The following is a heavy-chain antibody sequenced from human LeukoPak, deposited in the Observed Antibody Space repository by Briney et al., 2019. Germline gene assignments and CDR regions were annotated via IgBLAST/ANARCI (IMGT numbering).Heavy chain of an antibody. CDR1: GYTFTSYY. CDR2: INPSGGST. CDR3: ARVKTMIVVVSLFDY. J-gene: IGHJ4*02. D-gene: IGHD3-22*01. V-gene: IGHV1-46*01. Sequence: ASVKVSCKASGYTFTSYYMHWVRQAPGQGLEWMGIINPSGGSTSYAQKFQGRVTMTRDMSTSTVYMELSSLRSEDTAVYYCARVKTMIVVVSLFDYWGQGTLVTVSS.